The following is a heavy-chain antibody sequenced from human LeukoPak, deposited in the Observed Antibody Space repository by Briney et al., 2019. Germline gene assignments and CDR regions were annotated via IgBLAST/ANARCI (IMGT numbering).Heavy chain of an antibody. CDR2: INTDGSST. V-gene: IGHV3-74*01. Sequence: GGSLRLSCVASGFTFTSYWMHWVRQGPGKGLVWVSRINTDGSSTTYADSVKGRFTISRDNAKNTLYLQMNSLRAEDTAVYYCARGSHYAMDVWGQGTTVTVSS. J-gene: IGHJ6*02. CDR3: ARGSHYAMDV. CDR1: GFTFTSYW.